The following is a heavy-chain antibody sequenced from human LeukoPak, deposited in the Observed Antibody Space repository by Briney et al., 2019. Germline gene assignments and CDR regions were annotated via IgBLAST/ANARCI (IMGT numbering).Heavy chain of an antibody. CDR1: GFTFSSYS. V-gene: IGHV3-21*01. Sequence: GGSLRLSCAASGFTFSSYSTNWVRQAPGKGLEWVSSISSSSSYIYYADSVKGRFTISRDNAKNSLYLQMNSLRAEDTAVYYCARDMHSSSYDYIWGSYRSIDYWGQGTLVTVSS. D-gene: IGHD3-16*02. CDR2: ISSSSSYI. J-gene: IGHJ4*02. CDR3: ARDMHSSSYDYIWGSYRSIDY.